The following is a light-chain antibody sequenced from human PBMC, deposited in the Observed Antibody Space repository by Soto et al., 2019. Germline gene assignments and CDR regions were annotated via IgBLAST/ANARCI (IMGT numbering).Light chain of an antibody. Sequence: QSVLTQPRSVSGSPGQSVTISCTGTNSDVGGYNYVSWYQQHPGKAPKLMIYDVSKRLSGVSDRFSGSKSGNTASLTISGLQTEDEADYYCCSFVGAYFYVFGTGTKVT. CDR2: DVS. CDR1: NSDVGGYNY. CDR3: CSFVGAYFYV. V-gene: IGLV2-11*01. J-gene: IGLJ1*01.